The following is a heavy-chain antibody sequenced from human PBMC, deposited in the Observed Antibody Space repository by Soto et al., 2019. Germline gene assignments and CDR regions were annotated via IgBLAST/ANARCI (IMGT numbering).Heavy chain of an antibody. V-gene: IGHV3-7*01. CDR3: ARIQYFDWLRFDY. CDR2: IKQDGSEK. CDR1: GFTFSSYW. J-gene: IGHJ4*02. D-gene: IGHD3-9*01. Sequence: ESGGGLVQPGGSLRLSCAASGFTFSSYWMSWVRQAPGKGLGWVANIKQDGSEKYYVDSVKGRFTISRDNAKNSLYLKMNSLRAEDPAVYYCARIQYFDWLRFDYWGQGTLVTVSS.